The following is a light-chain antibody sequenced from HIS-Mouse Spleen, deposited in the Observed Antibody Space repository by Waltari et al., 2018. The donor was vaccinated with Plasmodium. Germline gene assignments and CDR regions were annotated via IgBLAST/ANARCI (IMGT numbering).Light chain of an antibody. CDR3: QQYGSSPIT. CDR2: GAS. V-gene: IGKV3-20*01. J-gene: IGKJ5*01. Sequence: EIVLTQSPGTLSLSPGERATLSCRASQSVSSSYLAWYQQKPGQAPRLLILGASSRATGIPDFTLTISRLEHEDFAVYYCQQYGSSPITFGQGTRLEIK. CDR1: QSVSSSY.